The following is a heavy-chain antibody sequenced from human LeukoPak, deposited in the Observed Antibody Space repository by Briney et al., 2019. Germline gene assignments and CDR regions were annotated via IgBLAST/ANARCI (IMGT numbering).Heavy chain of an antibody. V-gene: IGHV3-48*01. CDR2: ISNGSGNR. J-gene: IGHJ6*03. Sequence: PGGSLRLSCVDSEFTFRSYSMIWVRQAPRKGLEWISYISNGSGNRYYADSVKGRFTISRDNAKDLLYLQMNNLRADDTAVYYCARAAKWEFYHYYMDVWGKGTTVAVSS. D-gene: IGHD1-26*01. CDR1: EFTFRSYS. CDR3: ARAAKWEFYHYYMDV.